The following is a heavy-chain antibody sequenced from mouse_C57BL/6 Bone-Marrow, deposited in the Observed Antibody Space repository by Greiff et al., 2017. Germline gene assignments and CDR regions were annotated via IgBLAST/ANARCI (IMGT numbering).Heavy chain of an antibody. CDR2: FYPGSGSI. J-gene: IGHJ2*01. CDR1: GYTFTEYT. D-gene: IGHD2-4*01. V-gene: IGHV1-62-2*01. CDR3: ARHNYDGVYFDY. Sequence: VQLHQSGAELVKPGASVKLSCKASGYTFTEYTIHWVKQRSGQGLEWIGWFYPGSGSIKYNEKFKDKATLTADKSSSTVSMELSRLTSEDSAVLFCARHNYDGVYFDYWGQGTTLTVSS.